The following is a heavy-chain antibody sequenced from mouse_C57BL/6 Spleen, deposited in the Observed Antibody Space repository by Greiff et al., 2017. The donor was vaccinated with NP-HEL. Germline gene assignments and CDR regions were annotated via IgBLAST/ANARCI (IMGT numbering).Heavy chain of an antibody. CDR2: INPNNGGT. V-gene: IGHV1-18*01. CDR3: ARSYGNYEFYAMDY. Sequence: EVQLQQSGPELVKPGASVKIPCKASGYTFTDYNMDWVKQSHGKSLEWIGDINPNNGGTIYNQKFKGKATLTVDKSSSTAYMELRSLTSEDTAVYYCARSYGNYEFYAMDYWGQGTSVTVSS. CDR1: GYTFTDYN. J-gene: IGHJ4*01. D-gene: IGHD2-1*01.